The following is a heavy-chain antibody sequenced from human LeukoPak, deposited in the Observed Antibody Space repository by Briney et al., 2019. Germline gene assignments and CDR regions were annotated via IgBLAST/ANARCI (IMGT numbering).Heavy chain of an antibody. CDR3: TRNLGYCSSTSCYAFDY. J-gene: IGHJ4*02. D-gene: IGHD2-2*01. V-gene: IGHV3-73*01. Sequence: WVRQAPGKGLEWVGRISSKANGYATAYAASVKGRFTISRDDSKNTAYLQMNSLKTEDTAVYYCTRNLGYCSSTSCYAFDYWGQGTLVTVSS. CDR2: ISSKANGYAT.